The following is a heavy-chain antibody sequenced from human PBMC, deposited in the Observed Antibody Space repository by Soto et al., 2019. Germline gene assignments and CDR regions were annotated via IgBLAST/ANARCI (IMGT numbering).Heavy chain of an antibody. Sequence: SETLSPTCTVPGSSISNHYWSWIRQPPGKGLEWIGYIYYSGSTNYNPSLKSRVTISVDTSKNQFSLKLSSVTAADTAVYYCARRYAGNFDYWGQGTLVTVS. CDR3: ARRYAGNFDY. V-gene: IGHV4-59*11. CDR2: IYYSGST. D-gene: IGHD2-8*01. CDR1: GSSISNHY. J-gene: IGHJ4*02.